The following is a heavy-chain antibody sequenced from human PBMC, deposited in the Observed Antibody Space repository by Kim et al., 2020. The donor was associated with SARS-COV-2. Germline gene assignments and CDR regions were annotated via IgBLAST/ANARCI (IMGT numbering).Heavy chain of an antibody. CDR3: ARDLGYSSSESDSYFDL. CDR2: ISAYNGNT. Sequence: ASVTVSCKASGYTFTSYGISWVRQAPGQGLEWMGWISAYNGNTNYAQKLQGRVTMTTDTSTSTAYMELRSLRSDDTAVYYCARDLGYSSSESDSYFDLWGRGTLVTVSS. CDR1: GYTFTSYG. D-gene: IGHD6-13*01. J-gene: IGHJ2*01. V-gene: IGHV1-18*01.